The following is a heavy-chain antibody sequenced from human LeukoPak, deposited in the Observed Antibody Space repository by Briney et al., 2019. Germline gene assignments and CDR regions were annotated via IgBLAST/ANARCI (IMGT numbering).Heavy chain of an antibody. J-gene: IGHJ6*04. V-gene: IGHV4-31*03. D-gene: IGHD3-10*01. CDR1: GGSISSGGYY. Sequence: SETLSLTCTVSGGSISSGGYYWSWIRQHPGKGLEWIGYIYYSGSTYYNPSLRSRVTISVDTSKNQFSLKLSSVTAADTAVYYCARDHGSGSYQPYYYGMDVWGKGTTVTVSS. CDR3: ARDHGSGSYQPYYYGMDV. CDR2: IYYSGST.